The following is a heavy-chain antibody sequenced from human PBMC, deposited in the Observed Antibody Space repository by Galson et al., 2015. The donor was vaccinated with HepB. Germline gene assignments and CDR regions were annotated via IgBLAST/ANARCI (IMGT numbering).Heavy chain of an antibody. CDR3: ARSMTSGASYGMDV. Sequence: LTCTVSGGSIISDEYYWSWIRQPPGKGLEWVGYVYYIENTYYNPSLKSRVSISVDTSKNQFSLKLSSVTAADTAMYYCARSMTSGASYGMDVWGQGTTVTGSS. J-gene: IGHJ6*02. CDR1: GGSIISDEYY. CDR2: VYYIENT. V-gene: IGHV4-30-4*01. D-gene: IGHD4-11*01.